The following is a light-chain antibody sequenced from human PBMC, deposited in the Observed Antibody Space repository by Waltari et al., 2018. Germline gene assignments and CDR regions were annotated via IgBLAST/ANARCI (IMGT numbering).Light chain of an antibody. Sequence: DIVMTQSPDSLAVSLGERATINCKSSPSILYSSNNKNYLAWYQQKPGQPPKLLIYWASTRESGVPDRFSGSGSGTDFTLTISSLQAEDVAVYYCQQYYNVPFTFGPGTKVDVK. J-gene: IGKJ3*01. V-gene: IGKV4-1*01. CDR3: QQYYNVPFT. CDR2: WAS. CDR1: PSILYSSNNKNY.